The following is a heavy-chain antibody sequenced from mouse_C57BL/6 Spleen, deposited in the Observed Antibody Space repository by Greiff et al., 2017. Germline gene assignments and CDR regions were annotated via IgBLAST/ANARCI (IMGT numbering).Heavy chain of an antibody. Sequence: EVKLQESGPGLVKPSQSLSLTCSVTGYSITSGYYWNWIRQFPGNKLEWMGYISYDGSNNYNPSLKNRISITRDTSKNQFFLKLNSLTTEDTATYYCAREAYYDYDEDAMDYWGQGTSVTVSS. CDR1: GYSITSGYY. CDR2: ISYDGSN. D-gene: IGHD2-4*01. CDR3: AREAYYDYDEDAMDY. V-gene: IGHV3-6*01. J-gene: IGHJ4*01.